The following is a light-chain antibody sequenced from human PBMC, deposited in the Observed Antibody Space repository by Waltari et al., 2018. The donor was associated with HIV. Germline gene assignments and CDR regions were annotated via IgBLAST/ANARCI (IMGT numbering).Light chain of an antibody. CDR1: SSKIGSNY. V-gene: IGLV1-47*01. CDR3: VTWADRSSGPVV. Sequence: QSVLTQPPSASGTPGQRINISCSGSSSKIGSNYLHWYQNLPGTAPKLLIYRNNQRSSVVPDRFSVSKAGTSASLAISGLRSEDEADYYCVTWADRSSGPVVFGGGTKVTVL. J-gene: IGLJ2*01. CDR2: RNN.